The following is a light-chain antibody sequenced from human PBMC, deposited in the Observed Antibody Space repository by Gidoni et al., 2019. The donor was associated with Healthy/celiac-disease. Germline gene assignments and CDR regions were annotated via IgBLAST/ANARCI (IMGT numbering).Light chain of an antibody. V-gene: IGLV3-10*01. Sequence: SYELTQPPSVSVAPGHTARITCSGDALPKKYAYWYPQKSGQAPVLVIYEDSKRPSGIPERFSGSSSGTMATLTISGAQVEDEADYYCSSTDSSGNHRGVFGGGTKLTVL. CDR2: EDS. J-gene: IGLJ2*01. CDR1: ALPKKY. CDR3: SSTDSSGNHRGV.